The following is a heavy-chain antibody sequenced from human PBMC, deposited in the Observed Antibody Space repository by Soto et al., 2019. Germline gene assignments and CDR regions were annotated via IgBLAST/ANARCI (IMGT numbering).Heavy chain of an antibody. CDR2: IYYSGST. CDR1: GGSISSYY. D-gene: IGHD4-4*01. CDR3: ARHSGDSRDVPTFPDFINYGYYYYSMVV. J-gene: IGHJ6*03. Sequence: PSETLSLTCTVSGGSISSYYWSWIRQPPGKGLEWIGYIYYSGSTNYNPSLKSRVTISVDTSKNQFSLKLSSVTAADTAVYYCARHSGDSRDVPTFPDFINYGYYYYSMVVCCKGLMDTVS. V-gene: IGHV4-59*08.